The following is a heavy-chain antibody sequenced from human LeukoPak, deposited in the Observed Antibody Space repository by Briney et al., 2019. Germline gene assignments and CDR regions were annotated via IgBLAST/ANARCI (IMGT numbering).Heavy chain of an antibody. CDR2: INGDGGSR. Sequence: GGSLRLSCAASGFTFSTYWMHWVRQAPGKGLVWVSRINGDGGSRNYADSVKGRFTISRHNSKNTLYLQMNSLRAEDTAVYYCARDRRDWGQGTPVTVSS. CDR1: GFTFSTYW. V-gene: IGHV3-74*01. J-gene: IGHJ4*02. CDR3: ARDRRD.